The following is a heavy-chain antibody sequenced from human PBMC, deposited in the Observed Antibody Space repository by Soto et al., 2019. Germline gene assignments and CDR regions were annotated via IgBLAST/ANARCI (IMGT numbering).Heavy chain of an antibody. CDR3: PRGTGGTYDAFEI. V-gene: IGHV4-59*01. CDR1: SGSIGAYF. Sequence: QVQLRESGPGLVKPWETLSLTCTVSSGSIGAYFWSWIRQPPGKGLGWFGYIYYSGTTTYNPTLKRRVTVFLDTSKNHFSLRLSSVPAANTAVYYCPRGTGGTYDAFEIWGQGTLVTVSS. J-gene: IGHJ3*02. CDR2: IYYSGTT. D-gene: IGHD3-10*01.